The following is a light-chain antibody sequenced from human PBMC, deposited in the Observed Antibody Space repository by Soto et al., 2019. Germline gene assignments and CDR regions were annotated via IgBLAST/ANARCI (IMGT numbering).Light chain of an antibody. CDR1: QSVSSIY. Sequence: EIVLTQSPGTLSLSPGERATLSFRASQSVSSIYLAWYQQKPGQAPRLLIYAASSRATGIPDRFSGSGSGSDFTLSISRLETEDFAVYYCHQYGSAPITFGQGTRLEIK. CDR2: AAS. J-gene: IGKJ5*01. V-gene: IGKV3-20*01. CDR3: HQYGSAPIT.